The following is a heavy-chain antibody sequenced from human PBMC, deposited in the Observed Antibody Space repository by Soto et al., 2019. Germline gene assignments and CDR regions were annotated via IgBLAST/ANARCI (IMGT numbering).Heavy chain of an antibody. CDR3: ARDFKAPKDAWAFDY. Sequence: QVQLQESGPGLVMPSGTLSLTCAVSGASISSNDWWNWVRQPPGKGLEWIGEIYHGATTIYNPSLNSRVSISIDESKTHFSLKLTSVTAADTAVYYCARDFKAPKDAWAFDYWGQGILVTVSS. D-gene: IGHD3-16*01. V-gene: IGHV4-4*02. J-gene: IGHJ4*02. CDR1: GASISSNDW. CDR2: IYHGATT.